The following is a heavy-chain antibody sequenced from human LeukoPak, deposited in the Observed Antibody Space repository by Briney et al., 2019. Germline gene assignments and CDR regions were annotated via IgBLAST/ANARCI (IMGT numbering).Heavy chain of an antibody. Sequence: GESLRLSCAASRFTFSSYSLNWVRQAPGKGLEWISYISTSSSTIYYADSVKGRFTISRDNAKHSLYLQMNSLSCEDTAVYYCARDRREQRLVFFDSWGQGTLVTVSS. D-gene: IGHD6-13*01. J-gene: IGHJ4*02. CDR1: RFTFSSYS. V-gene: IGHV3-48*04. CDR3: ARDRREQRLVFFDS. CDR2: ISTSSSTI.